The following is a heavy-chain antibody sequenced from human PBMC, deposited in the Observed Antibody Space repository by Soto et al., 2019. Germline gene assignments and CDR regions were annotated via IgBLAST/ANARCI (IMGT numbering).Heavy chain of an antibody. CDR3: ATLPLPAAMVAENHLFDY. J-gene: IGHJ4*02. CDR1: GYTLTELS. V-gene: IGHV1-24*01. CDR2: FDPEDGET. D-gene: IGHD2-2*01. Sequence: QVQLVQSGAEVKKPGASVKVSCKVSGYTLTELSMHWVRQAPGKGLEWMGGFDPEDGETIYAQKFQGRVTMTEDTSTDTAYMELSSLRSEDTAVYNCATLPLPAAMVAENHLFDYWGQGTLVTVSS.